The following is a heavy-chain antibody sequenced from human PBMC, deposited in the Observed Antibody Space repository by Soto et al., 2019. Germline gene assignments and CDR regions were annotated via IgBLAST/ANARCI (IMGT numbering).Heavy chain of an antibody. CDR1: GYTFTSYA. Sequence: QVQLVQSGAEVKKPGASVKVSCKASGYTFTSYAMHWVRQAPGQRLEWMGWINAGNGNTKYSQKAEGRVTITRATAASTAYMELSSLRSEDTAVYYCARDLGGWPDYWGQGTLVTVSS. CDR2: INAGNGNT. D-gene: IGHD2-15*01. CDR3: ARDLGGWPDY. V-gene: IGHV1-3*01. J-gene: IGHJ4*02.